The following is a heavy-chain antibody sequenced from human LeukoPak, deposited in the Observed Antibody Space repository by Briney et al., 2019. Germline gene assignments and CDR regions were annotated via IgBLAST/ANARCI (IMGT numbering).Heavy chain of an antibody. CDR3: ASCSPFGYYFDY. V-gene: IGHV3-23*01. CDR1: GFTFSSYA. Sequence: GGSLRLSCAVSGFTFSSYAMSWVRQAPGKGLEWVSAISGSGGSTYYADSVKGRFTISRDNSKNTLCLQMNSLRAEDTAVYYCASCSPFGYYFDYWGQGTLVTVSS. D-gene: IGHD3-16*01. CDR2: ISGSGGST. J-gene: IGHJ4*02.